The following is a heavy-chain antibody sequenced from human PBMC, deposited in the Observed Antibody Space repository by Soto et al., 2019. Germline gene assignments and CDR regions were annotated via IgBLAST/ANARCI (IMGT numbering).Heavy chain of an antibody. CDR3: ARHFGSGSYYSLSYYYYGMDV. D-gene: IGHD3-10*01. Sequence: PSETLSLTCTVSGGSISSGGYYWSWIRQHPGKGLEWIGYIYYSGSTYYNPSLKSRVTISVDTSKNQFSLKLSSVTAADTAVYYCARHFGSGSYYSLSYYYYGMDVWGQGTTVTVSS. J-gene: IGHJ6*02. CDR2: IYYSGST. V-gene: IGHV4-31*03. CDR1: GGSISSGGYY.